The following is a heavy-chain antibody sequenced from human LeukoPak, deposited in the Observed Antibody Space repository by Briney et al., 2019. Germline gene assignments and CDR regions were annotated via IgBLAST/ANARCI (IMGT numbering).Heavy chain of an antibody. D-gene: IGHD4-17*01. Sequence: PGGSLRLSCAASGFTFSRYGMHWVRQAPGKGLEWVAVILFDGSNKYYADYVKGRFTISRDNSKNTLYLQMNSLRAEDTAVYYCAKVGDGDYYLDYWGQGTLVTVSS. CDR1: GFTFSRYG. CDR2: ILFDGSNK. V-gene: IGHV3-33*06. CDR3: AKVGDGDYYLDY. J-gene: IGHJ4*02.